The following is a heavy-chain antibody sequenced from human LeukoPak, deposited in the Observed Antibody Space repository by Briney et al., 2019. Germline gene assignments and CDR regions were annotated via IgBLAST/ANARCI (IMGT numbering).Heavy chain of an antibody. CDR1: GCTFTGYY. V-gene: IGHV1-2*04. J-gene: IGHJ6*04. D-gene: IGHD6-19*01. Sequence: ASVKVSCKASGCTFTGYYMHWVRQAPGQGLEWMGWINPNSGGTNYAQKFQGWVTMTRDTSISTAYMELSRLRSDDTAVYYCAREFWLVRPRGMDVWGKGTTVTVSS. CDR2: INPNSGGT. CDR3: AREFWLVRPRGMDV.